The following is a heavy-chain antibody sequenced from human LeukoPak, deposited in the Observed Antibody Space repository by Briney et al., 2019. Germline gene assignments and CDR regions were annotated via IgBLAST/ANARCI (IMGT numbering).Heavy chain of an antibody. CDR2: ISGSGGST. Sequence: GGSLRLSCAASGFTFSSYAMSWVRQAPGKGLEWVSAISGSGGSTYYADSVKGRFTISRDNSKNTLYLQMNSLRAEDTAVYYCAKGDTAMVRDGDYYYMDVWGKGTTVTVSS. CDR1: GFTFSSYA. V-gene: IGHV3-23*01. J-gene: IGHJ6*03. D-gene: IGHD5-18*01. CDR3: AKGDTAMVRDGDYYYMDV.